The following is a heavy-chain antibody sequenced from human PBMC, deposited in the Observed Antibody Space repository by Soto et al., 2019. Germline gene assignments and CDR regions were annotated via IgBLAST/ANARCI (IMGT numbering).Heavy chain of an antibody. CDR3: AKGQGVAAALPYDYYGMDF. V-gene: IGHV3-23*01. J-gene: IGHJ6*02. CDR1: GFTCSSYA. D-gene: IGHD6-13*01. Sequence: VQLFESGGGLVQPGGSLRLSCAASGFTCSSYAMSWVRQAPGKGLEWVSAISGSGGSTYYADSVTGRFTISRDNSKNTLYLXMNSLRAEYTAVYYCAKGQGVAAALPYDYYGMDFCGQGTTVTVAS. CDR2: ISGSGGST.